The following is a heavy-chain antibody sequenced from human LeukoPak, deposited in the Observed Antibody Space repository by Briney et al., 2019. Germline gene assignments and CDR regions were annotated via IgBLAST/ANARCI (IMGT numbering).Heavy chain of an antibody. D-gene: IGHD6-13*01. CDR2: ISGSGGST. CDR1: GFTFSSYA. V-gene: IGHV3-23*01. J-gene: IGHJ4*02. CDR3: AKSPAGSSWPSIDY. Sequence: GGSLRLSCAASGFTFSSYAMSWVRQTPGKGLEGVAPISGSGGSTYYADYVRGRFTVSRDNSKNMLYLQMNSLRVEDTAVYYCAKSPAGSSWPSIDYWGQGTLVAVSS.